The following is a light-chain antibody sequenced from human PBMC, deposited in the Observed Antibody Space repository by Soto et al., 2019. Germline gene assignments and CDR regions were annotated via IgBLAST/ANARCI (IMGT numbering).Light chain of an antibody. CDR2: GTS. V-gene: IGKV3-15*01. CDR3: QQYNNWPLT. J-gene: IGKJ5*01. Sequence: SPASLSVSPGERVILSCRATQSISSNLAWYHQKPGQAPRLLIYGTSTRATGIPARFSGSGSGTEFTLTITSLQSEDFALYFCQQYNNWPLTFGQGTRLEIK. CDR1: QSISSN.